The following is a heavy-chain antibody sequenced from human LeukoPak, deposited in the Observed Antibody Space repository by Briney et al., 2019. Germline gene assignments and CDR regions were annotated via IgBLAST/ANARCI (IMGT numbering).Heavy chain of an antibody. V-gene: IGHV3-21*01. CDR2: ISSSSSYI. Sequence: PGGSLRLSCAASGFTFSSYSMNWVRQAPGKGLEWVSSISSSSSYIYYADSVKGRFTISRDNAKNSLYLQMNSLRAEDTAVYYCARDGYSSSWYDRGNDYYYGKDVWGQGTTVTVSS. CDR1: GFTFSSYS. D-gene: IGHD6-13*01. CDR3: ARDGYSSSWYDRGNDYYYGKDV. J-gene: IGHJ6*02.